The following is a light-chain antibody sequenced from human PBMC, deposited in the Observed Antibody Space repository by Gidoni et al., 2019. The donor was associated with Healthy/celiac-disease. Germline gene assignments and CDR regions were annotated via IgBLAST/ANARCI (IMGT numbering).Light chain of an antibody. CDR2: KIS. V-gene: IGKV2-24*01. J-gene: IGKJ1*01. CDR1: QSLVHSDGNTY. CDR3: MQATQSWT. Sequence: DIVMTQTPLSSPVTLGQPASISCRSSQSLVHSDGNTYLSWLQQRPGQPPRLLIYKISTRFSGVPDRFSGSGAGTDFTLKISRVEAEDVGVYYCMQATQSWTFGQGTKVEIK.